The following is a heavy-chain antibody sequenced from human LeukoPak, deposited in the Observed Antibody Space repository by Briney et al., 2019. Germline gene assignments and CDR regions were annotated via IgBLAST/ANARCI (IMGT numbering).Heavy chain of an antibody. CDR3: ARQPDSGSYYYYYYYMDA. CDR1: GGSISSSSYY. D-gene: IGHD1-26*01. Sequence: PSETLSLTCTVSGGSISSSSYYWGWIRQPPGKGLEWIGSIYYSGSTYYNPSLKSRVTISVDTSKNQFSLKLSSVTAADTAVYYCARQPDSGSYYYYYYYMDAWGKGTTVTVSS. J-gene: IGHJ6*03. CDR2: IYYSGST. V-gene: IGHV4-39*01.